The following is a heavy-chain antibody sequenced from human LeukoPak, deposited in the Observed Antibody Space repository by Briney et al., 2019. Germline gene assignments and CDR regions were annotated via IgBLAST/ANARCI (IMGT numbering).Heavy chain of an antibody. CDR3: ARERMVRGVINYYYGMDV. J-gene: IGHJ6*04. D-gene: IGHD3-10*01. CDR1: GFTFSSYW. CDR2: IKQDGSEK. V-gene: IGHV3-7*03. Sequence: GGSLRLSCAASGFTFSSYWMSWVRQAPGKGLEWVANIKQDGSEKYYVDSVKGRFTISRDNAKNSLYLQMNSLRTEDTAAYYCARERMVRGVINYYYGMDVWGKGTTVTVSS.